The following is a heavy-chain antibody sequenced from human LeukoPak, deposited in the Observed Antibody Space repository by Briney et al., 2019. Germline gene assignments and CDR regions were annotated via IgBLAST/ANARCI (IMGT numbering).Heavy chain of an antibody. J-gene: IGHJ4*02. CDR2: MNPNSGAT. Sequence: ASVKVSRKASGYTFTGYYMRWVRQAPGQGLEWMGWMNPNSGATDSAQKFQGRVTMTRDTSIFTAYMELSRVTSDDTAVYYCASGFRITDLEYWGRGTLVTVSS. V-gene: IGHV1-2*02. D-gene: IGHD3-10*01. CDR1: GYTFTGYY. CDR3: ASGFRITDLEY.